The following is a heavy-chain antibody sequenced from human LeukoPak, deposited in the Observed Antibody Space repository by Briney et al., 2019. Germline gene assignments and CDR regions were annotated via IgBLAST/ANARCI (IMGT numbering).Heavy chain of an antibody. CDR1: GGSISSSSYY. CDR2: IYYSGST. J-gene: IGHJ6*03. D-gene: IGHD2-15*01. Sequence: SETLSLTCTVSGGSISSSSYYWGWIRQPPGKGLDWIGSIYYSGSTNYNPSLKSRVTISVDTSKNQFSLKLSSVTAADTAVYYCARVKVVVAAARLYYYYYYMDVWGKGTTVTVSS. CDR3: ARVKVVVAAARLYYYYYYMDV. V-gene: IGHV4-39*07.